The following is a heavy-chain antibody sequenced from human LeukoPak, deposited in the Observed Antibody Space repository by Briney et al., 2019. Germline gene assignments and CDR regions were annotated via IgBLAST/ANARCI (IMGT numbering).Heavy chain of an antibody. D-gene: IGHD4-11*01. Sequence: GGSLRLSCSASGFTFSSYAMTWVRQAPGKGLEWVSSIAGSGLSTYCADSVKGRFTISRDNSKNTLYLQVNSLRVEDTAVYYCAKSYRNYDYWGQGTLVTVSS. CDR2: IAGSGLST. J-gene: IGHJ4*02. CDR1: GFTFSSYA. V-gene: IGHV3-23*01. CDR3: AKSYRNYDY.